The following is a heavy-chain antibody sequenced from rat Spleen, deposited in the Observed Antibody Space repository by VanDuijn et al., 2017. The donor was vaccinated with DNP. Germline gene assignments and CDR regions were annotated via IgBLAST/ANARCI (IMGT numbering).Heavy chain of an antibody. D-gene: IGHD1-5*01. CDR1: GYSITSNY. Sequence: EVQLQESGPGLVKPSQSLSLTCSVTGYSITSNYWAWIRKFPGNKLEWMGYISSAGSTYYNPSLKSRISITRDTSKNQFFLQLSSVTTEDTATYYCARWNLGTSTLDYWGQGVMVTVSS. CDR2: ISSAGST. J-gene: IGHJ2*01. CDR3: ARWNLGTSTLDY. V-gene: IGHV3-3*01.